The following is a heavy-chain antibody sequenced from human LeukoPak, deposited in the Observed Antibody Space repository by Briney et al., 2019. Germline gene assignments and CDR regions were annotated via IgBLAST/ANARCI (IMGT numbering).Heavy chain of an antibody. CDR3: ARLGIAAAGTPLNPDY. D-gene: IGHD6-13*01. V-gene: IGHV4-34*01. J-gene: IGHJ4*02. CDR2: IYYSGST. Sequence: PSETLSLTCAVYGGSFSGYYWSWIRQPPGKGLEWIGSIYYSGSTYYNPSLKSRVTISVDTSKNQFSLKLSSVTAADTAVYYCARLGIAAAGTPLNPDYWGQGTLVTVSS. CDR1: GGSFSGYY.